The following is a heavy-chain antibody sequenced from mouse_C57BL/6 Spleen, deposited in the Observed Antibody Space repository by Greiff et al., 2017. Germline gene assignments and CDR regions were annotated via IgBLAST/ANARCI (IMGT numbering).Heavy chain of an antibody. CDR1: GFTFSSYA. Sequence: EVKLVESGGGLVKPGGSLKLSCAASGFTFSSYAMSWVRQTPEKRLEWVATISDGGSYTYYPDNVKGRFTISRDNAKNNLYLQMSHLKSEDTAMYYCARSNWDERGYYFDYWGQGTTLTVSS. V-gene: IGHV5-4*03. CDR2: ISDGGSYT. D-gene: IGHD4-1*02. CDR3: ARSNWDERGYYFDY. J-gene: IGHJ2*01.